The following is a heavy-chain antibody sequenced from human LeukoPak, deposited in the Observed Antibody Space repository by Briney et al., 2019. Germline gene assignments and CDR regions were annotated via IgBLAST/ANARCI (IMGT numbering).Heavy chain of an antibody. D-gene: IGHD3-3*01. V-gene: IGHV4-61*01. CDR3: AREGTKDYDPSSLNWFDP. CDR2: IYYSGST. CDR1: GGSVSSGSYY. J-gene: IGHJ5*02. Sequence: SETLSLTCTVSGGSVSSGSYYWSWIRQPPGKGLEWIGYIYYSGSTNYNPSLKSRVTISVDTSKNQFSLKLSSVTAADTAVYYCAREGTKDYDPSSLNWFDPWGQGTLVTVSS.